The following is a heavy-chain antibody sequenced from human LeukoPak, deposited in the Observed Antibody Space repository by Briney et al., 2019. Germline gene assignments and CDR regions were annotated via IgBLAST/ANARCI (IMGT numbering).Heavy chain of an antibody. CDR2: ISAYNGNT. J-gene: IGHJ4*02. V-gene: IGHV1-18*01. D-gene: IGHD3-10*01. Sequence: ASVKVSCKASGYTFTSYGISWVRQAPGQGLEWMGWISAYNGNTNYAQKLQGRVTMTTDTSTSTAYMELRSLRSDDTAVYYCARDYYGSGSYYLNVPYDYWGQGTLVTVSS. CDR1: GYTFTSYG. CDR3: ARDYYGSGSYYLNVPYDY.